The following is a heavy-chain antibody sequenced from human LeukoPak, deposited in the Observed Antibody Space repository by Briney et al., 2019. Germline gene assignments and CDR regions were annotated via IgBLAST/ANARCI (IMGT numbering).Heavy chain of an antibody. Sequence: PSETLSLTCAVYGGSFSGYYWSWIRQPPGKGLEWIGEINHSGSTNYNPSLKSRVTISVDTSKNQFSLKLSSVTAADTAVYYCASRAGFWSGYTPYYFDYWGQGTLVTVSS. J-gene: IGHJ4*02. CDR3: ASRAGFWSGYTPYYFDY. CDR2: INHSGST. CDR1: GGSFSGYY. V-gene: IGHV4-34*01. D-gene: IGHD3-3*01.